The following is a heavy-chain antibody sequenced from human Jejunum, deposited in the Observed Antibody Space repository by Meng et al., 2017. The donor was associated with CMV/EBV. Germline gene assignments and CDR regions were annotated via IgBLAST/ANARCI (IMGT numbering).Heavy chain of an antibody. CDR1: GFSPSTSGEG. CDR3: AHFVGGYYPSRPDY. V-gene: IGHV2-5*02. CDR2: IYRGDDK. Sequence: QITLKESAPTTVKPTQTLTLTCSFSGFSPSTSGEGVGWIRQPPGKALEWLALIYRGDDKRYSPSLNSRLTIAKDTSKNEVVLTLTNMGPIDTGTYYCAHFVGGYYPSRPDYWGQGTLVTVSS. J-gene: IGHJ4*02. D-gene: IGHD1-26*01.